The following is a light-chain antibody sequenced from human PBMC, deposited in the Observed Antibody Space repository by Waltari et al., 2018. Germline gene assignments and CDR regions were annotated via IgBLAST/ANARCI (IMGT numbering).Light chain of an antibody. Sequence: EIVMTQSPATLSVSPGERVTLPCRASQSVSSNLAWYQQKPGQGPSLLIYDAYTRAPGIPARFSGSGSGTEFTLTISSLTSEDFAIYYCQQYINWPSFTFGPGTKVDIK. J-gene: IGKJ3*01. CDR3: QQYINWPSFT. CDR2: DAY. CDR1: QSVSSN. V-gene: IGKV3D-15*01.